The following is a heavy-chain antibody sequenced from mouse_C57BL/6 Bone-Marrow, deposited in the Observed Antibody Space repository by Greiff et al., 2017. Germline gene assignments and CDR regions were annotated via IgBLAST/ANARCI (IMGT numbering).Heavy chain of an antibody. D-gene: IGHD4-1*01. CDR1: GFSLTSYG. CDR3: AKHWVGFDY. V-gene: IGHV2-3*01. CDR2: IWGDGST. Sequence: VKLQESGPGLVAPSQCLSISCTVSGFSLTSYGVSWVRQPPGKGLEWLGVIWGDGSTNYHSAPLSSLSISKDNSKGQVFLKLNSLHTDDTATYYCAKHWVGFDYWGQGTTLTVSS. J-gene: IGHJ2*01.